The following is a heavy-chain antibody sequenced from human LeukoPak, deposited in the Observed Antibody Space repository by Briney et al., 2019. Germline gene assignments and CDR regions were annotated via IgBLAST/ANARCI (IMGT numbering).Heavy chain of an antibody. Sequence: GGSLRLSCAASGFTFSSYWMSWVRQAPGKGLEWVANIKQDGSEKYYVDSVKGRFTISRDNAKSSLYLQMNSLRAEDTAVYYCARDRPEQLLARIGYMDVWGKGTTVTVSS. D-gene: IGHD2-2*01. V-gene: IGHV3-7*01. CDR2: IKQDGSEK. CDR3: ARDRPEQLLARIGYMDV. CDR1: GFTFSSYW. J-gene: IGHJ6*03.